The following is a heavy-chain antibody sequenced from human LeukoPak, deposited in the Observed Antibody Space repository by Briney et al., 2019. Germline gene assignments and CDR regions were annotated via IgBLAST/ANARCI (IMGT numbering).Heavy chain of an antibody. J-gene: IGHJ6*02. V-gene: IGHV4-59*08. CDR2: IYYRGST. CDR1: GGSISSYY. D-gene: IGHD6-13*01. CDR3: ARHEYSSSSTLV. Sequence: SSETLSLTCTVSGGSISSYYWSWIRQPPGKGLEWIGYIYYRGSTNYNPSFKSRVTISVDTSKNQFSLKLSSVTAADTAVYYCARHEYSSSSTLVWGQGTTVTVSS.